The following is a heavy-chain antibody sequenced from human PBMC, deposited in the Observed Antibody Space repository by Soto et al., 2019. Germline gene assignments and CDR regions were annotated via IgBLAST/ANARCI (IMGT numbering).Heavy chain of an antibody. Sequence: GRSLRLPCAASGFTFSSYGMHWVRQAPGKEIEWGAVISYDGSNKYYADSVKGRFTISRDNSKNTLELQMDSLRAEDMAVYYCAKGPSWDYVWGSYRYTGNYFDYWGQGTLVTVSS. CDR2: ISYDGSNK. CDR1: GFTFSSYG. V-gene: IGHV3-30*18. J-gene: IGHJ4*02. D-gene: IGHD3-16*02. CDR3: AKGPSWDYVWGSYRYTGNYFDY.